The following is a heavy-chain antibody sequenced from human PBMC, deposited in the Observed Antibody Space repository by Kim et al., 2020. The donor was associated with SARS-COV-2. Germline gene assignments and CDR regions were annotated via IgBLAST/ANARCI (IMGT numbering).Heavy chain of an antibody. CDR1: GFSFNNFP. D-gene: IGHD6-25*01. J-gene: IGHJ4*02. Sequence: GGSLRLSCAASGFSFNNFPMSWVRQAPGKGLVWISSVSTSGGNTYYAGSVKGRFTISRDNSKNTVFLQMNSLRAEDTALYYCAKLTSGWRSFDFWGQGTLVTVSS. CDR3: AKLTSGWRSFDF. CDR2: VSTSGGNT. V-gene: IGHV3-23*01.